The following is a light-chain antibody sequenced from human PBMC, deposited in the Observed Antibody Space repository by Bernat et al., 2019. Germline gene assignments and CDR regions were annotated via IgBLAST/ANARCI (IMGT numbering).Light chain of an antibody. CDR2: KTS. V-gene: IGKV2-24*01. CDR3: MQITQFSYT. CDR1: QSLLNSDGNTY. Sequence: DIVMTQSPLSLPVTPGEPASISCRSSQSLLNSDGNTYLSWLHQRPGQPPRLLIYKTSDRFSGVTDRFSGSGAGTDFTLKIRRVEAEDVVVYYCMQITQFSYTFGQGTKLEIK. J-gene: IGKJ2*01.